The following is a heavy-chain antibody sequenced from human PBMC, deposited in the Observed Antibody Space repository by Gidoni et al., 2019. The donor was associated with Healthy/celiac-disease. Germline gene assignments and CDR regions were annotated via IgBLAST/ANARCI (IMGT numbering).Heavy chain of an antibody. CDR3: ARHGGEYYFDY. J-gene: IGHJ4*02. CDR2: IYYSGST. V-gene: IGHV4-39*01. D-gene: IGHD3-3*01. CDR1: GGSISSSSYY. Sequence: QLQLQESGPGLVKPSETLSLTCTVSGGSISSSSYYWGWIRQPPGKVLEWIGSIYYSGSTYYNPSLKSRVTISVDTSKNQFSLKLSSVTAADTAVYYGARHGGEYYFDYWGQGTLVTVSS.